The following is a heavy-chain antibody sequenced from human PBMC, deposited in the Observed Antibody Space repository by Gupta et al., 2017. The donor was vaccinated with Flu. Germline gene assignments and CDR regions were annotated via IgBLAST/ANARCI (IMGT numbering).Heavy chain of an antibody. V-gene: IGHV3-30*18. J-gene: IGHJ6*02. CDR3: AKXWRWDNNKYGMNV. CDR1: GFSFSNYG. Sequence: QERVVASGGGVVQPGRSLRLSCAASGFSFSNYGMHWVRQAPGKGLEWVAVISHDGSNYYHTDSVKGRFTISRDNSKNKLYMQMSSLRTEDXAXYYCAKXWRWDNNKYGMNVWGQGTTVTVSS. CDR2: ISHDGSNY. D-gene: IGHD1-26*01.